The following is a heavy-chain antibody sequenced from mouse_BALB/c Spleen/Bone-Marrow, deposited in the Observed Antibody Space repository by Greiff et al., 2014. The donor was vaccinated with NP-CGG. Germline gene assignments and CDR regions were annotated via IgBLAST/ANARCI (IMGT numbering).Heavy chain of an antibody. Sequence: QVHVKQSGAELVRPGASVKLSCKASGYTFTSYWINWVKQRPGQGLEWIGNIYPSDSYTNYNQKFKDKATLTVDKSSSTAYMQLSSPTSEDSAVYFCTRAGNYGNYYAMDHWGQGTSVTVSS. D-gene: IGHD2-1*01. V-gene: IGHV1-69*02. J-gene: IGHJ4*01. CDR1: GYTFTSYW. CDR3: TRAGNYGNYYAMDH. CDR2: IYPSDSYT.